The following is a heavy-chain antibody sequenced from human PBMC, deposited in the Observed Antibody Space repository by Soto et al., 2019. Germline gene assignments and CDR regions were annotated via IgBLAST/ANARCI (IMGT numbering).Heavy chain of an antibody. CDR3: AKETNYGSGSYYNGENWFDP. V-gene: IGHV3-23*01. CDR1: GFTFSSYA. Sequence: GGSLRLSCAASGFTFSSYAMSWVRQAPGKGLEWVSAISGSGGSTYYADSVKGRFTISRDNSKNTLYLQMNSLRAEDTAVYYCAKETNYGSGSYYNGENWFDPWGQGTLVTVSS. CDR2: ISGSGGST. J-gene: IGHJ5*02. D-gene: IGHD3-10*01.